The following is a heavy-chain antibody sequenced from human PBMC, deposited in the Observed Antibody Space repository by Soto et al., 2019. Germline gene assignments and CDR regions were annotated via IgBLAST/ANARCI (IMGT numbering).Heavy chain of an antibody. Sequence: PGGSLRLSCAASGFTVSSNYMSWVRQAPGKGLEWVSVIYSGGSTYYADSVKGRFTISRDNSKNTLYLQMNSLRAEDTAVYYCARDREAVAGFNYYYYGMDVWGQGTTVTVSS. V-gene: IGHV3-53*01. CDR2: IYSGGST. CDR1: GFTVSSNY. CDR3: ARDREAVAGFNYYYYGMDV. D-gene: IGHD6-19*01. J-gene: IGHJ6*02.